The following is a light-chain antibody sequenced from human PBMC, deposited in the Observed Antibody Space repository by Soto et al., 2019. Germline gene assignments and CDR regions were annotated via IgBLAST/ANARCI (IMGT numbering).Light chain of an antibody. J-gene: IGLJ3*02. CDR3: AGWDYSLSGTV. Sequence: QSVLTQPPSASGTPGQRVNISCSGSSSNLGSNYGYWYHQFPGAAPKLLIYSNYQRPSGVPDRFSGSKSGASASLAISGLQSEDEADYYSAGWDYSLSGTVFGGGTKL. CDR1: SSNLGSNY. V-gene: IGLV1-47*02. CDR2: SNY.